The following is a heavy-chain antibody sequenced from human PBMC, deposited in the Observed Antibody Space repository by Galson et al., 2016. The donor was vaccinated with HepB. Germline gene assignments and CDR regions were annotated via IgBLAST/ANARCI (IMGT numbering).Heavy chain of an antibody. CDR2: TYYRSKWYN. CDR1: GDSVSSSSAA. D-gene: IGHD6-13*01. Sequence: CAISGDSVSSSSAAWNWIRQSPSRGLEWLGRTYYRSKWYNDYAVSVKSRITINPDTSKNQFSLQLNSVTPEDTAAYYCARAGNPIAGGFGDFDYWGQGTLVTVSS. V-gene: IGHV6-1*01. J-gene: IGHJ4*02. CDR3: ARAGNPIAGGFGDFDY.